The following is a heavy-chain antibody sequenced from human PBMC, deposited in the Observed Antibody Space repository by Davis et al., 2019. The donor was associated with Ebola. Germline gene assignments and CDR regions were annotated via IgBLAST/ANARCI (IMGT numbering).Heavy chain of an antibody. D-gene: IGHD3-16*01. Sequence: GESLKISCAASGFTFSDHYMDWVRQAPGKGLEWVSAISGSGGSTYYADSVKGRFTISRDNSKNTLYLQMNSLRAEDTAVYYCAKDWDFQHWGQGTLVTVSS. CDR3: AKDWDFQH. CDR2: ISGSGGST. J-gene: IGHJ1*01. CDR1: GFTFSDHY. V-gene: IGHV3-23*01.